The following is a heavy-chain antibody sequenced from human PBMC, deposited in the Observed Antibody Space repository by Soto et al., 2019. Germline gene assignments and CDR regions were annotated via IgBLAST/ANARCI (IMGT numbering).Heavy chain of an antibody. V-gene: IGHV1-46*01. Sequence: QVQLVQSGAEVKKPGASVKVSCKASGYTFTSYYMHWVRQAPGQGLEWMGIINPTSSTSYAQKFQGRVTMTRDTSTSTVYVELSSLRSEDTAVYYCARVYCSGGSCYGIDYWGQGTLVTVSS. CDR3: ARVYCSGGSCYGIDY. J-gene: IGHJ4*02. CDR2: INPTSST. CDR1: GYTFTSYY. D-gene: IGHD2-15*01.